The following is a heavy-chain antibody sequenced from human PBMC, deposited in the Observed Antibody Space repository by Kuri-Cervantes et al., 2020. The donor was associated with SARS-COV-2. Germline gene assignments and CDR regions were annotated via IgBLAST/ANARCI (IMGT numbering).Heavy chain of an antibody. CDR1: GFTFSSYA. V-gene: IGHV3-23*01. CDR3: ARESVVDGAFDI. D-gene: IGHD2-15*01. CDR2: ISGSGGST. J-gene: IGHJ3*02. Sequence: GESLKISCAAPGFTFSSYAMSWVRQAPGKGLEWVSAISGSGGSTYYADSVKGRFTISRDNSKNTLYLQMNSLRAEDTAVYYCARESVVDGAFDIWGQGTMVTVSS.